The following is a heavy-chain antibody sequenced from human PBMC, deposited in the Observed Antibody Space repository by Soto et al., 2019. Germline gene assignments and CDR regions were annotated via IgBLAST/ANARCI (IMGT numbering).Heavy chain of an antibody. J-gene: IGHJ5*02. V-gene: IGHV3-9*01. CDR2: ISWNSGSI. CDR3: AKDSGSSWYHWFDP. CDR1: GFTFDDYA. Sequence: GGSLRLSCAASGFTFDDYAMHWVRQAPGKGLEWVSGISWNSGSIGYADSVKGRFTISRDNAKNSLYLQMNSLRAEDTALYYCAKDSGSSWYHWFDPWGQGTLVTVSS. D-gene: IGHD6-13*01.